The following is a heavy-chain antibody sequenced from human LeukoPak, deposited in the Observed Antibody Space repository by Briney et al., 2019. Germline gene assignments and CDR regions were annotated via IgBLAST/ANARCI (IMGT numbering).Heavy chain of an antibody. D-gene: IGHD5-12*01. Sequence: SETLSLTCTVSGGSIRNYYWSWIRQPAGKGLEWIGRIYTSGSTNYNPSLKSRVTMSVDTSKNQLSLKLSSVTAADTAVYYCARHAENGSDRFDYWGQGTLVTVSS. CDR2: IYTSGST. V-gene: IGHV4-4*07. CDR3: ARHAENGSDRFDY. CDR1: GGSIRNYY. J-gene: IGHJ4*02.